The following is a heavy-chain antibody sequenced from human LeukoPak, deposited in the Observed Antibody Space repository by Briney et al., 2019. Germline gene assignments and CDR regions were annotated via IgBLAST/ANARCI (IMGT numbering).Heavy chain of an antibody. CDR2: ISSSGSYI. CDR1: GFTFSSYS. V-gene: IGHV3-21*01. Sequence: PGGSLRLSCAASGFTFSSYSMNWVRQAPGKGLEWVSSISSSGSYIYYADSVKGRFTISRDNAKNSLYLQMNSLRAEDTAVYYCARAPYCSGGSCYVNWFDPWGQGTLVTVSS. CDR3: ARAPYCSGGSCYVNWFDP. J-gene: IGHJ5*02. D-gene: IGHD2-15*01.